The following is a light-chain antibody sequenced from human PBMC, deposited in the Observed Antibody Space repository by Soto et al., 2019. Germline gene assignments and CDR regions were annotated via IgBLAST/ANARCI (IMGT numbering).Light chain of an antibody. V-gene: IGLV2-14*01. CDR1: SSALGGYNY. CDR2: EVG. Sequence: QSVLTPPASVSGSPGQSVTISCTGTSSALGGYNYVSWSQQHPGKAPKLMTYEVGNRPSGVSNRFSGSKSDTTASLTISGLQAEDEADYYCSSYTTSNEVVFGGGTKLTVL. J-gene: IGLJ2*01. CDR3: SSYTTSNEVV.